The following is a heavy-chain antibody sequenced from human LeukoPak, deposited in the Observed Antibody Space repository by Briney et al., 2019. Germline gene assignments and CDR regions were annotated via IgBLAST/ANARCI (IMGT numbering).Heavy chain of an antibody. CDR1: GYIFTDYG. D-gene: IGHD2-2*01. V-gene: IGHV1-18*01. Sequence: ASVKVSCKASGYIFTDYGTSWVRQAPGQGLEWMGWISAYNGNTNYGQKFQGRVTITRDTSASTAYMELSSLRSEDTAVYYCARDRPSIVVVPAAPDWFDPWGQGTLVTVSS. CDR3: ARDRPSIVVVPAAPDWFDP. CDR2: ISAYNGNT. J-gene: IGHJ5*02.